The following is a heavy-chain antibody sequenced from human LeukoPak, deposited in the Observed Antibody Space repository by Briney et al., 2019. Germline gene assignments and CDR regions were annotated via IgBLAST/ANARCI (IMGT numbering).Heavy chain of an antibody. D-gene: IGHD3-3*01. Sequence: SVTLSLTCAVYGGSFSGNYWSWIRQSPGEGVEWVGEINHSGSTNYNPSLKSRVTILVDTSKNQFSLNLSSVTAADTAVYYCARTRFLEWLSTPFDPWGQGTLVTVSS. J-gene: IGHJ5*02. CDR3: ARTRFLEWLSTPFDP. V-gene: IGHV4-34*01. CDR2: INHSGST. CDR1: GGSFSGNY.